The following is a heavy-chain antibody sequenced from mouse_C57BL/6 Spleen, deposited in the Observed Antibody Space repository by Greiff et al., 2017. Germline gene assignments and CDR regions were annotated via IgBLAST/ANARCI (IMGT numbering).Heavy chain of an antibody. V-gene: IGHV1-19*01. D-gene: IGHD1-1*01. J-gene: IGHJ3*01. Sequence: EVQLQQSGPVLVKPGASVKMSCKASGYTFTDYYMNWVKQSHGKSLEWIGVINPYNGGTSYNQKFKGKATLTVDKSSSTAYMELNSLTSEDSAVYYCARDWYYGSSPAYWGQGTLVTVSA. CDR3: ARDWYYGSSPAY. CDR1: GYTFTDYY. CDR2: INPYNGGT.